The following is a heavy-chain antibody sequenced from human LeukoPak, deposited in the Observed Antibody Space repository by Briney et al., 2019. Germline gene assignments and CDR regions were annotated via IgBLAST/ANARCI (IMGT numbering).Heavy chain of an antibody. CDR2: IYYSGST. J-gene: IGHJ4*02. D-gene: IGHD6-6*01. CDR1: GGSISSYY. Sequence: SETLSLTCTVSGGSISSYYWSWIRQPPGKGLEWIGYIYYSGSTNYNPSLKSRVTISVDTSKNQFSLELSSVTAADTAVYYCAGAVPSAYQDWGQGTLVTVSS. CDR3: AGAVPSAYQD. V-gene: IGHV4-59*01.